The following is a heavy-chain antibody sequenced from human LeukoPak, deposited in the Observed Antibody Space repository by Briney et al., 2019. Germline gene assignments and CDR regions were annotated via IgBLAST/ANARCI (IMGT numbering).Heavy chain of an antibody. CDR2: ISATGGST. Sequence: QPQGSLRLSCAASGFTFSSYDMSWVRQAPGKGLEWVSAISATGGSTYYADSVKGRFTISRDNSKNTLYLQMNSLRAEDTAVYYCAKGPEWFPYYMDVWGKGTTVTVSS. CDR3: AKGPEWFPYYMDV. V-gene: IGHV3-23*01. CDR1: GFTFSSYD. J-gene: IGHJ6*03. D-gene: IGHD3-3*01.